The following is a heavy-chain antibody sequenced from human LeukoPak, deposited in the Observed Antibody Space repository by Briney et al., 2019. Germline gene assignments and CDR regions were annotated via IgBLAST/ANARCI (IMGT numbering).Heavy chain of an antibody. D-gene: IGHD6-13*01. J-gene: IGHJ6*03. V-gene: IGHV3-9*01. CDR3: AKGVAAGYYYYMDV. CDR2: ISWNSGSI. Sequence: PGRSLRLSCAASGLTFDDYAMHWVRQAPGKGLEWVSGISWNSGSIGYADSVKGRFTISRDNAKNSLYLQMNSLRAEDTALYYCAKGVAAGYYYYMDVWGKGTTVTVSS. CDR1: GLTFDDYA.